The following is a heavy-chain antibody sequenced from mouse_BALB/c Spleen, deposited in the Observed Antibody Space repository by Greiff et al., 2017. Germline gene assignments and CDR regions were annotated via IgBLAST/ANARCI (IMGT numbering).Heavy chain of an antibody. CDR1: GYTFTSYV. J-gene: IGHJ2*01. V-gene: IGHV1-14*01. CDR3: AGGTVHFDY. CDR2: INPYNDGT. D-gene: IGHD1-1*01. Sequence: QLVESGPELVKPGASVKMSCKASGYTFTSYVMHWVKQKPGQGLEWIGYINPYNDGTKYNEKFKGKATLTSDKSSSTAYMELSSLTSEDSAVYYCAGGTVHFDYWGQGTTLTVSS.